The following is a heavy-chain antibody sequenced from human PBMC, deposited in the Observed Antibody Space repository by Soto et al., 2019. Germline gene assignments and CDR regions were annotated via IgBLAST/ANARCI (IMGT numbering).Heavy chain of an antibody. Sequence: QLQLQESGPGLVKPSETLSLTCTVSGGSISSSSYYWGWIRQPPGKGLEWIGSIYYSGSTYYNPSLKSRVTISVDTSKNQFSLKLSSVTAADTAVYYCARQGRDWNPGGRWFDPWGQGTLVTVSS. D-gene: IGHD1-1*01. CDR2: IYYSGST. V-gene: IGHV4-39*01. CDR1: GGSISSSSYY. J-gene: IGHJ5*02. CDR3: ARQGRDWNPGGRWFDP.